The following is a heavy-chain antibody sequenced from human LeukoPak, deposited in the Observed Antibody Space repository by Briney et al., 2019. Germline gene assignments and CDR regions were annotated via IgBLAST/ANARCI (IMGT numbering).Heavy chain of an antibody. V-gene: IGHV3-73*01. Sequence: GGSLRLSCAASGFTFSGSVMHWVRQAPGKGLEWVGRITSKPNSYATVYAASVKGRFTISSDDSKNTAYLQMNSLKTEDTAVYYCTGGSGWYSPDYWGQGTLVTVSS. CDR2: ITSKPNSYAT. J-gene: IGHJ4*02. D-gene: IGHD6-19*01. CDR1: GFTFSGSV. CDR3: TGGSGWYSPDY.